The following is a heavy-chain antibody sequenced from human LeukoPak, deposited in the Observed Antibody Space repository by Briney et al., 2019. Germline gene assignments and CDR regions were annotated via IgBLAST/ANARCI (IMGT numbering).Heavy chain of an antibody. J-gene: IGHJ3*01. CDR3: ARDLTSDAFDV. Sequence: ASVKLSCKASGYTFIGYYMHWMRQAPGQGLEWLGWINPNSGATNYPQTFQGRVTITRDTSISTAYVELSSLTSDDTAMYYCARDLTSDAFDVWGQGTMITVSS. CDR2: INPNSGAT. V-gene: IGHV1-2*02. CDR1: GYTFIGYY.